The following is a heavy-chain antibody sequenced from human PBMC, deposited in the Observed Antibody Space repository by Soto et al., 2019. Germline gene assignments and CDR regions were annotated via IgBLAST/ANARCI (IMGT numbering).Heavy chain of an antibody. CDR3: ARRGHSYGLDV. V-gene: IGHV5-51*01. CDR1: GYNFATYW. Sequence: GESLKISCKGSGYNFATYWIAWVRQLPGKGPEWMGIIYAGDSDTSYSPSFQGQVTISVDKSISTAYLQWNSLKAWDTAMYYCARRGHSYGLDVWGQGTKVTVSS. CDR2: IYAGDSDT. J-gene: IGHJ6*02. D-gene: IGHD3-10*01.